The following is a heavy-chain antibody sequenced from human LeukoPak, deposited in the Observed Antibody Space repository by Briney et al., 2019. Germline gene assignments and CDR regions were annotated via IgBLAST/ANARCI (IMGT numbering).Heavy chain of an antibody. J-gene: IGHJ4*02. CDR3: ARTGPGGY. CDR1: GDSISSHY. D-gene: IGHD1-14*01. CDR2: IHYTGRT. Sequence: SETLSLTCTVSGDSISSHYWSWIRQPPGKGLEWNGYIHYTGRTNYNPSLWSRVTMSVASSKIQFSLRLTSVAAADTAVYYCARTGPGGYWGQGILVTVSA. V-gene: IGHV4-59*11.